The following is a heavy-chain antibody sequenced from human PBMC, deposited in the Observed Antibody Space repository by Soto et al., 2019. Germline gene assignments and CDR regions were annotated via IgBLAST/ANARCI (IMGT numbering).Heavy chain of an antibody. CDR1: GFSLSTSGVS. J-gene: IGHJ4*02. D-gene: IGHD5-18*01. CDR3: AHKLYSYGFR. Sequence: QITLKESGPTLVKPTQTLTLTCTFSGFSLSTSGVSVGWIRQPPGKALEWLALIYWDDDKRYSPSPKSRLTTTNATTNHQVFLTMTTMDPVDTATYYCAHKLYSYGFRWGQGTLVTVSS. V-gene: IGHV2-5*02. CDR2: IYWDDDK.